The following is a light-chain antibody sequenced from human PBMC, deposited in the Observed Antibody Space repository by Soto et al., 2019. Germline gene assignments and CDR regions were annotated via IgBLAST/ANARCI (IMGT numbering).Light chain of an antibody. CDR2: EAS. CDR3: QQRHMSPPT. V-gene: IGKV3-15*01. Sequence: EIVVTQSPATLSVSPGYLATLSGRASRSVSGNLAWYQQKPGQAPRLLIYEASSWASGIPARFSGSGSGTEFTLTISSLQPEDSAVYYCQQRHMSPPTFGQGTKVDIK. CDR1: RSVSGN. J-gene: IGKJ1*01.